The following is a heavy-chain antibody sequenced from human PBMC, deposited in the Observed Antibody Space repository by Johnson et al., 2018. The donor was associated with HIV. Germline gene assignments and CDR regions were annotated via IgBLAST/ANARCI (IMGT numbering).Heavy chain of an antibody. CDR2: ISYDGSNK. CDR1: GFTFSNYA. V-gene: IGHV3-30-3*01. Sequence: QVQLVESGGGVVQPRRSLRLSCAASGFTFSNYAMNWVRQAPGKGLEWVAVISYDGSNKHFAESVQGRFTVSRDNSKNILYLEMNSLRAEDTAVYYCARDVNYYDRSGTYGLHGAFDIWGQVTMVTVSS. J-gene: IGHJ3*02. D-gene: IGHD3-22*01. CDR3: ARDVNYYDRSGTYGLHGAFDI.